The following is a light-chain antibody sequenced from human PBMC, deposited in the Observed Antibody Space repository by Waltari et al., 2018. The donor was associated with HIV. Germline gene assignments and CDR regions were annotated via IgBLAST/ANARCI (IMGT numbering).Light chain of an antibody. CDR1: SPHIGSNT. CDR2: NND. CDR3: AAWDDSLNGYV. J-gene: IGLJ1*01. Sequence: QSVLTQPPSASGTPGQRVTISCSGGSPHIGSNTVNWFQQLPGTAPKLLIDNNDQRPSGVPDRFSGSKSGTSASLAISGLQSEDEADYYCAAWDDSLNGYVFGTGTKVTVL. V-gene: IGLV1-44*01.